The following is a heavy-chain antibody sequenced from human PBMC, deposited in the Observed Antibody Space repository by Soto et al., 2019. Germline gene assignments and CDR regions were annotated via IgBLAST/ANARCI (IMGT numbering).Heavy chain of an antibody. D-gene: IGHD5-12*01. J-gene: IGHJ6*02. CDR3: ATVPRGYSGYVVYYYGMDV. CDR1: GFTFSSYA. V-gene: IGHV3-23*01. CDR2: ISGSGGST. Sequence: GGSLRLSGAAPGFTFSSYAMSWVRQAPGKGLEWVSAISGSGGSTYYADSVKGRFTISRDNSKNTLYLQMNSLRAEDTAVYYCATVPRGYSGYVVYYYGMDVWGRGTTVTVSS.